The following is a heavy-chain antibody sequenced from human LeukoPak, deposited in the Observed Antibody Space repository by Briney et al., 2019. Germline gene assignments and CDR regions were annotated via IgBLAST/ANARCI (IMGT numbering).Heavy chain of an antibody. CDR1: GGSFSGYY. D-gene: IGHD7-27*01. J-gene: IGHJ4*02. CDR2: INHSGST. Sequence: SETLSLTCAVYGGSFSGYYWSWLRQPPGKGLEWIGEINHSGSTNYNPSLKSRVTISADTSKNQFSLKLISVTAADTAVYYCASLKLGNDYWGQGTLVTVSS. V-gene: IGHV4-34*01. CDR3: ASLKLGNDY.